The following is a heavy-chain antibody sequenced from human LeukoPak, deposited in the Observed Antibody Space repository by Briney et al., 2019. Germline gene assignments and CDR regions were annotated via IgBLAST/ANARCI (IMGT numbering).Heavy chain of an antibody. CDR2: ISPNSGGT. J-gene: IGHJ2*01. CDR1: GYTFTGYY. D-gene: IGHD7-27*01. Sequence: ASVKVSCKASGYTFTGYYMHWVRQAPGQGLEWMGWISPNSGGTDYAQRFQGRVTMTRDTSISTAYMVLSSLRSDDMAVYYCAIQPWGSGNNWYFDLWGRGTLVTVSS. CDR3: AIQPWGSGNNWYFDL. V-gene: IGHV1-2*02.